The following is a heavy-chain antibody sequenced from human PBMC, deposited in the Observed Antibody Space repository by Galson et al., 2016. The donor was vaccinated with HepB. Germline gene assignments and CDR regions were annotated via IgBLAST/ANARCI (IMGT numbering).Heavy chain of an antibody. D-gene: IGHD2/OR15-2a*01. J-gene: IGHJ4*02. CDR2: ISTYSGNT. CDR3: ASDAQYRFDS. Sequence: SVKVSCKASGYTFTTSGISWVRQAPGPGLEWMGWISTYSGNTKYAQKFQGGLTLTTDSSTTTAYMELRGLSFDDTALYYCASDAQYRFDSWGQGTLVTVSS. V-gene: IGHV1-18*01. CDR1: GYTFTTSG.